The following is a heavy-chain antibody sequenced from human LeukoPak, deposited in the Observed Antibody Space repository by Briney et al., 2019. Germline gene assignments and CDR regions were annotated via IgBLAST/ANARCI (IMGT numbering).Heavy chain of an antibody. CDR1: GFTFSSYE. Sequence: GGSLRLSCAASGFTFSSYEMNWVRKAPEKGLEWVSYISSSGSTIYYADSVKGRFTISRDNAKNSLFLQMKSLRAEDTAVYYCARVGTELAFDIWGQGTMVTVSS. D-gene: IGHD2-21*02. CDR2: ISSSGSTI. CDR3: ARVGTELAFDI. J-gene: IGHJ3*02. V-gene: IGHV3-48*03.